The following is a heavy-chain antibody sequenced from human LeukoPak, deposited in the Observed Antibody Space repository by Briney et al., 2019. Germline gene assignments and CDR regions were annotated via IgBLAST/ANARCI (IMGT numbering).Heavy chain of an antibody. V-gene: IGHV3-7*01. Sequence: GGSLRLSCAASGFTFNSFFLNWVRLTPGRELEWVACINQDGSETFYMDSVRGRFTISRDNTKNSLYLQMNSLRAEDTAVYFCVRDLGHSRHYFEYWGQGALVAVSS. CDR2: INQDGSET. D-gene: IGHD7-27*01. CDR1: GFTFNSFF. CDR3: VRDLGHSRHYFEY. J-gene: IGHJ4*02.